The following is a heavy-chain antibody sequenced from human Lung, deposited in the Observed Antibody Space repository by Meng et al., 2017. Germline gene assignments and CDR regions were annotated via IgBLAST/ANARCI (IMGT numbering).Heavy chain of an antibody. D-gene: IGHD4-11*01. CDR3: ARGPTTMAHDFDY. V-gene: IGHV4-34*01. CDR2: INQSGST. CDR1: GGALSDIS. Sequence: QGELKQVGSGPFQPSEAPSPPLLVSGGALSDISWSLYTPPPWKGLELNWEINQSGSTNYSPFPEGRATISVEPSQNNPSLKLSSVTAADSAVYYCARGPTTMAHDFDYWGQGTLVTVSS. J-gene: IGHJ4*02.